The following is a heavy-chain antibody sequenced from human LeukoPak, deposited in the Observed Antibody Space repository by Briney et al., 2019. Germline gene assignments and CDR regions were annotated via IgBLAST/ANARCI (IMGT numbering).Heavy chain of an antibody. CDR1: GFTFSSYR. J-gene: IGHJ4*02. Sequence: GGSLRLSCAASGFTFSSYRMNWVRQAPGEGLEWVSSISSSSSYIYYADSVKGRFTISRDNAKNSLYLQMNSLRAEDRAVYYCAGIYYGSGSFDYWGQGTLVTVSS. D-gene: IGHD3-10*01. CDR3: AGIYYGSGSFDY. V-gene: IGHV3-21*01. CDR2: ISSSSSYI.